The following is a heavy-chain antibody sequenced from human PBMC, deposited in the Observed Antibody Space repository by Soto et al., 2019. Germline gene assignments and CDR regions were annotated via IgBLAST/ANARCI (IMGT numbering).Heavy chain of an antibody. CDR2: INHGGST. V-gene: IGHV4-34*01. D-gene: IGHD3-3*01. CDR3: ARGKPFGYYAMDV. Sequence: SETLSLTCAVYGGSFSDYYWTWIRQPPGKGLDWIGEINHGGSTNYNPSLKSRVTISVDTSKNQFSLKLSSVTAADTAVYYCARGKPFGYYAMDVWGQGTTVTVSS. CDR1: GGSFSDYY. J-gene: IGHJ6*02.